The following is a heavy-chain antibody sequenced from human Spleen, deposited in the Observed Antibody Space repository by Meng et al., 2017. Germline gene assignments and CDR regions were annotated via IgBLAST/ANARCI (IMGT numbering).Heavy chain of an antibody. CDR2: IDPKSGDT. Sequence: VQLVQSGAEVKKPGAPVKVSVKPSGYNFPDYWLHWVRRAPGQGLEWMGRIDPKSGDTHYAQRFQGRVTMTGDTSISTAYMELSGLRSDDTAMYYCARDEDISAAGKLFGDYWGQGTLVTVSS. CDR1: GYNFPDYW. J-gene: IGHJ4*02. V-gene: IGHV1-2*06. CDR3: ARDEDISAAGKLFGDY. D-gene: IGHD6-13*01.